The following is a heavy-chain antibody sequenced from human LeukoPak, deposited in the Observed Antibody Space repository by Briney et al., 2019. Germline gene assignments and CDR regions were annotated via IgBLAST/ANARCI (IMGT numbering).Heavy chain of an antibody. CDR2: ISSRNSYI. CDR3: AKEEYDDVWGSYSWFDP. CDR1: GFTFSSYS. Sequence: GGSLRLSCVGSGFTFSSYSMHWLRQAPGKGLEWVSSISSRNSYIYYADSMKGRFIVSRDNANNSLYLQMNNLTAEDTAVYYCAKEEYDDVWGSYSWFDPWGQGTLVIVSS. V-gene: IGHV3-21*01. J-gene: IGHJ5*02. D-gene: IGHD3-16*01.